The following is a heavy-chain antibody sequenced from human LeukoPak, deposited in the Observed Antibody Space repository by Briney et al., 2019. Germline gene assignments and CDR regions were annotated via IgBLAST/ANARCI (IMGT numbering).Heavy chain of an antibody. Sequence: PGGSLRLSCATSGIIFSNYWMSWVRQAPGKGLEWVANIKQDGGEKYYVDSVKGRFTISRDNAKNSLYLQTNSLRAEDTAVYYCARVPNWNDVGLDYWGQGTLVTVSS. CDR2: IKQDGGEK. CDR3: ARVPNWNDVGLDY. CDR1: GIIFSNYW. J-gene: IGHJ4*02. D-gene: IGHD1-20*01. V-gene: IGHV3-7*01.